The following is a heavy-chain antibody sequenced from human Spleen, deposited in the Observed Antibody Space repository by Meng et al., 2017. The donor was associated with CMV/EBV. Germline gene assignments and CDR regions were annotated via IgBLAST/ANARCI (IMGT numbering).Heavy chain of an antibody. Sequence: ASVKVSCKASGYTFTGYYMHWVRQAPGQGLEWMGWINPNSGGTSYAQKFQGRVTMTRDTSISTAYMELSRLRSDDTAVYYCARAVPAALTVGAFDIWGQGTMVTVSS. CDR1: GYTFTGYY. D-gene: IGHD2-2*01. CDR3: ARAVPAALTVGAFDI. CDR2: INPNSGGT. V-gene: IGHV1-2*02. J-gene: IGHJ3*02.